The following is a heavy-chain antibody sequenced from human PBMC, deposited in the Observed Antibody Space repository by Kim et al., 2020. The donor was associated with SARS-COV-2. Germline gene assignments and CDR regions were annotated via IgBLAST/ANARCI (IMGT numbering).Heavy chain of an antibody. CDR2: IDGSSTYI. J-gene: IGHJ4*02. CDR1: GFTFSSHS. CDR3: ARDGPAWSGDY. V-gene: IGHV3-21*01. Sequence: GGSLRLSCAASGFTFSSHSMNWVRQTPEKGLEWLALIDGSSTYIYYADSVKGRFTISRDNSKNSVYLQINSLRAEDTAVYYCARDGPAWSGDYWGQGT. D-gene: IGHD2-15*01.